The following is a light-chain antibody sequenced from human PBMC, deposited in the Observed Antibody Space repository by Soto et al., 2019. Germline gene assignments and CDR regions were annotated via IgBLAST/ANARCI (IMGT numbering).Light chain of an antibody. V-gene: IGKV3-15*01. CDR1: QSVSSS. Sequence: EIVMTQSPATLSVSPGERVTLSCRASQSVSSSLAWYQQKPGQAPRLLIYGASTRAIGIPGRFSGSGSETECTLTISSLQSEDFAVYYCQQYNNWWTVGQGTKVESK. J-gene: IGKJ1*01. CDR3: QQYNNWWT. CDR2: GAS.